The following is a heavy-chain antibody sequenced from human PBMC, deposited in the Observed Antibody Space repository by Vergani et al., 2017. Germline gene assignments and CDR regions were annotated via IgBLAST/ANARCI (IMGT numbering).Heavy chain of an antibody. CDR1: GFTFDDYT. CDR2: ISWDGGST. D-gene: IGHD6-13*01. J-gene: IGHJ6*02. Sequence: EVQLVESGGVVVQPGGSLRLSCAASGFTFDDYTMHWVRQAPGKGLEWVSLISWDGGSTYYADSVKGRFTISRDNSKNSLYLQMNSLRTEDTALYYCAKDXSSSWIGYYYGMDVWGQGP. CDR3: AKDXSSSWIGYYYGMDV. V-gene: IGHV3-43*01.